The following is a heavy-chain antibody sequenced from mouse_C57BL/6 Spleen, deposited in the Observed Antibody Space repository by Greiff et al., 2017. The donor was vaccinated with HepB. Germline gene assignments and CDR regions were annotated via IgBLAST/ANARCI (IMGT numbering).Heavy chain of an antibody. D-gene: IGHD2-5*01. V-gene: IGHV1-53*01. Sequence: QVQLQQPGTELVKPGASVKLSCKAPGYTFTSYWMHWVKPRPGQGLEWIGNINPSNGGTNYNEKFKSKATLTVDKSSSTAYMQLSSLTSEDSAVYYCARRAIVMDWFAYWGQGTLVTVSA. CDR3: ARRAIVMDWFAY. CDR2: INPSNGGT. CDR1: GYTFTSYW. J-gene: IGHJ3*01.